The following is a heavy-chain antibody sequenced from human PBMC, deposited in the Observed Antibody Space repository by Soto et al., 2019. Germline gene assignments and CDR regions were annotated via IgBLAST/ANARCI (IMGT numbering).Heavy chain of an antibody. Sequence: SETLSLTCTVSGGSISSYYWSWIRQPPGKGLEWIGYIYYSGSTNYNPSLKSRVTISVDTSKNQFSLKLSSVTAADTAVYYCARGARYLVGAAYYFDNWGQGTLVTVS. CDR2: IYYSGST. V-gene: IGHV4-59*01. CDR1: GGSISSYY. D-gene: IGHD2-15*01. CDR3: ARGARYLVGAAYYFDN. J-gene: IGHJ4*02.